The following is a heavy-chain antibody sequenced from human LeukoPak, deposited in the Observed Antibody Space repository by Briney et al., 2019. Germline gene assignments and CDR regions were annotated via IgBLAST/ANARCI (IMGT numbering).Heavy chain of an antibody. CDR2: ISWNSGSI. CDR3: AKGSSGWYGVVGGV. D-gene: IGHD6-19*01. CDR1: GFTFDDYA. V-gene: IGHV3-9*01. Sequence: PGGSLRLSCAASGFTFDDYAMHWVRQAPGKGLEWVSGISWNSGSIGYADSVKGRFTISRDNAKNSLYLQMNSLRAEDTALYYCAKGSSGWYGVVGGVWGQGTTVTVSS. J-gene: IGHJ6*02.